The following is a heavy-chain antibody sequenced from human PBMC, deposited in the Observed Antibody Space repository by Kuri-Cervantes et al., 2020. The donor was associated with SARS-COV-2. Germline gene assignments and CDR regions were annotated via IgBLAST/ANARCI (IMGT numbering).Heavy chain of an antibody. D-gene: IGHD6-19*01. CDR2: INSDGSST. CDR3: ARPLMAGPHYFDF. Sequence: GGSLRLSCAAPGFTFSNYWMHWVRQGPGKGLVWDSRINSDGSSTSYADSVKGRFTISRDNAKNTLYLQMNSLRAEDTAVYYCARPLMAGPHYFDFWGQGTLVTVSS. V-gene: IGHV3-74*01. CDR1: GFTFSNYW. J-gene: IGHJ4*02.